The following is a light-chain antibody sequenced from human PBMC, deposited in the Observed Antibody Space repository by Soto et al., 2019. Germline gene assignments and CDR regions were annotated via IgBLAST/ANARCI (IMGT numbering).Light chain of an antibody. CDR3: SLYTSISTYG. CDR1: SSDIGSYNR. V-gene: IGLV2-18*01. CDR2: EVN. J-gene: IGLJ1*01. Sequence: QSALTQPPSVSGSPGQSVTISCTGISSDIGSYNRVSWYQQPPGTAPKLMIYEVNNRPSGVHDRFSGSTSGNTASLTISGLQAEDEADYYCSLYTSISTYGFGTGTKVTVL.